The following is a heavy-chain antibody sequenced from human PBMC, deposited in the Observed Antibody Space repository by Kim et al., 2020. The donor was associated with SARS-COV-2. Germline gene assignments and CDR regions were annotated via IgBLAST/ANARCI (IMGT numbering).Heavy chain of an antibody. D-gene: IGHD1-26*01. J-gene: IGHJ6*02. Sequence: PVDGRHTITRDNSKNTLYLQLNSLRPEDTAVYYCAKDLKSGGYYYYYGMDVWGQGTTVTVSS. CDR3: AKDLKSGGYYYYYGMDV. V-gene: IGHV3-30*02.